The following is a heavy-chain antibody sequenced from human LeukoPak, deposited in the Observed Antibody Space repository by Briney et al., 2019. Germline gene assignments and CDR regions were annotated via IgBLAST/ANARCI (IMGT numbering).Heavy chain of an antibody. Sequence: SKTLSLTCTVSGGSISTYQWSWIRHPPGKGLEGIGNVYKSGSTNYNPSLKSRVTISIDTSKKQFSLKMNSVTAADTAVYYCARDGPQWLAAFDYWGRGTLVTVSS. CDR2: VYKSGST. V-gene: IGHV4-59*01. J-gene: IGHJ4*02. CDR1: GGSISTYQ. CDR3: ARDGPQWLAAFDY. D-gene: IGHD6-19*01.